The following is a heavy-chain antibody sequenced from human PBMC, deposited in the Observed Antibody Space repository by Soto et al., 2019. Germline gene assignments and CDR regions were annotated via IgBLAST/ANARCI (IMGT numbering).Heavy chain of an antibody. D-gene: IGHD5-18*01. J-gene: IGHJ4*02. CDR1: GGSISSYY. CDR3: ARVTLGIQLWFYFDY. Sequence: ETLSLTCTVSGGSISSYYWSWIRQPPGKGLEWIGYIYYSGSTNYNPSLKSRVTISVDTSKNQFSLKLSSVTAADTAVYYCARVTLGIQLWFYFDYWGQGTLVTVSS. CDR2: IYYSGST. V-gene: IGHV4-59*01.